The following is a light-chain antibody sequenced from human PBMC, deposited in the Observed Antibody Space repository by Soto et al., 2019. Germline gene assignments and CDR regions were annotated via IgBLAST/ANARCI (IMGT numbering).Light chain of an antibody. V-gene: IGLV2-11*01. CDR1: NSDVGGYNY. CDR2: DVT. CDR3: CSSYGGSYSYV. J-gene: IGLJ1*01. Sequence: LTQPRSVSGSPGQSVTISCTGTNSDVGGYNYVSWYQHHPGKAPKLIIYDVTKRPSGVPGRFSGSKSGNTASLTISGLQAEDEADYYCCSSYGGSYSYVFGTGTKVTVL.